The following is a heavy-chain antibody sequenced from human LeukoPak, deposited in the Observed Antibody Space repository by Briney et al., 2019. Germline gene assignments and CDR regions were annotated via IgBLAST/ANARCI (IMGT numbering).Heavy chain of an antibody. CDR2: IRGGGGSI. CDR1: GFTFSTYA. Sequence: LAGGSLRLSCAASGFTFSTYAMYWVRQAPGKGLEWVSAIRGGGGSIYYADSVKGRFTISRDNSKNTLYLQMNSLGVEDTAVYYCAKGSSNFYFDSWGQGTLVTVSS. CDR3: AKGSSNFYFDS. J-gene: IGHJ4*02. D-gene: IGHD1-7*01. V-gene: IGHV3-23*01.